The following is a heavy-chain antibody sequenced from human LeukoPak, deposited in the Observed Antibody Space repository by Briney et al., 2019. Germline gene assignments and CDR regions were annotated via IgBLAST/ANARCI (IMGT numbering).Heavy chain of an antibody. D-gene: IGHD6-13*01. V-gene: IGHV1-2*06. CDR3: ARVSRQLVLIDY. J-gene: IGHJ4*02. CDR2: INPNSGGT. CDR1: GYTFTCYY. Sequence: ASVKVSCKASGYTFTCYYMHWVRQAPGQGLEWMGRINPNSGGTNYAQKFQGRVTMTRDTSISTAYMELSRLRSDDTAVYYCARVSRQLVLIDYWGQGTLVTVSS.